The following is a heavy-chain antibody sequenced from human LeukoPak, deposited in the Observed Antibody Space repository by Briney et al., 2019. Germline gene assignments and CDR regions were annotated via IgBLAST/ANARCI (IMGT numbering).Heavy chain of an antibody. Sequence: GGSLRLSCAVSGFTFSSYWMHWVRQAPGKGRGWVSGINSDGSSTTYADSVKGRFTVSRDNAKNTLYLQMNSLRAADTAVYYCARRDGYNLNWFDPWGQGTQVTVSS. V-gene: IGHV3-74*01. CDR2: INSDGSST. CDR1: GFTFSSYW. CDR3: ARRDGYNLNWFDP. J-gene: IGHJ5*02. D-gene: IGHD5-24*01.